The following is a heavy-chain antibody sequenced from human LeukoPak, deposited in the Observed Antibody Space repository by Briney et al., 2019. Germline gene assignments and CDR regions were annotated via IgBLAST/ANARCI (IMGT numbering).Heavy chain of an antibody. J-gene: IGHJ5*02. V-gene: IGHV4-59*01. CDR3: ARARGSSSWYDPNRFDP. Sequence: PSETLSLTCTVSGGSISSYYWSWIRQPPGKGLEWIGYIYYSGSTNYNPSLKSRVTISVDTSKNQFSLKLSSVTAADTAVYYCARARGSSSWYDPNRFDPWGQGTLVTVSS. CDR2: IYYSGST. CDR1: GGSISSYY. D-gene: IGHD6-13*01.